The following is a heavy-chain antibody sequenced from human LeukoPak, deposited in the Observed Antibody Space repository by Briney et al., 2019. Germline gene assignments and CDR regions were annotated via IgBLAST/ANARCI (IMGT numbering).Heavy chain of an antibody. D-gene: IGHD2-2*01. V-gene: IGHV4-59*01. CDR1: GGSISSYY. J-gene: IGHJ4*02. CDR3: ARGPLGVVVPAPFDY. CDR2: IYYSGST. Sequence: PSETLSLTCTVSGGSISSYYWSWIRQPPGKGLEWIGYIYYSGSTNYNPSLKSRVTISVDTSKNQFSLKLSSVTAADTAVYYCARGPLGVVVPAPFDYWGQGTLVTVSS.